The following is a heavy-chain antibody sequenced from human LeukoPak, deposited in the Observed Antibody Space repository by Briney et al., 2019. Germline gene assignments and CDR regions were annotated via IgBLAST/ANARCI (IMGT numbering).Heavy chain of an antibody. D-gene: IGHD1-7*01. CDR2: ISGSGGST. V-gene: IGHV3-23*01. Sequence: GGSLRLSCAASGFTFSSYAMSWVRQAPGKGLEWVSAISGSGGSTYYADSVKGRFTISRDNSKNTLYLQMNSLRAEDTAVYYCAKGQPYNWSYVPTNLFDYWGQGTLVTVSS. J-gene: IGHJ4*02. CDR1: GFTFSSYA. CDR3: AKGQPYNWSYVPTNLFDY.